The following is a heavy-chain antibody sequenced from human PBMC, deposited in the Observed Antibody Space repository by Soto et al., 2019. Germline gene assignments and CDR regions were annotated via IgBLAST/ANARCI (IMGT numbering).Heavy chain of an antibody. CDR1: GGSFSGYY. Sequence: SETLSLTCAVYGGSFSGYYWSWIRQPPGKGLERIGEINHSGSTNYNPSLKSRVTISVDTSKNQFSLKLSSVTAADTAVYYCAREGYCSGGSCYSSDYWGQGTLVTV. J-gene: IGHJ4*02. CDR3: AREGYCSGGSCYSSDY. V-gene: IGHV4-34*01. D-gene: IGHD2-15*01. CDR2: INHSGST.